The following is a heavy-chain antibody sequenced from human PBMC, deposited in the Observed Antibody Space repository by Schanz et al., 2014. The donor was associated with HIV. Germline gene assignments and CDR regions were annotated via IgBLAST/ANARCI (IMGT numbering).Heavy chain of an antibody. CDR2: MNQDGSRK. Sequence: EVQLVESGGGLVQPGGSLRLSCAASGFTFSSSSLPWVRQAPGKGLEMVANMNQDGSRKYYVDSVKGRFTISRDNAANSLFLQMNSLRAEDTAVYYCVHDDSDNEGLEMWGKGTMVTVSS. D-gene: IGHD3-22*01. V-gene: IGHV3-7*01. CDR1: GFTFSSSS. CDR3: VHDDSDNEGLEM. J-gene: IGHJ3*01.